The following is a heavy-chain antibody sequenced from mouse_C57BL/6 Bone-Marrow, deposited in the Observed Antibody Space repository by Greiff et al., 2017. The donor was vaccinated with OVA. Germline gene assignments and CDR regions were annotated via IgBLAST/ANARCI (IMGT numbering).Heavy chain of an antibody. CDR1: GFNITDYY. Sequence: VQLQQSGAELVKPGASVKLSCTASGFNITDYYMHWVKQRTEQGLEWIGRIDPEDGDTKYAPKFQGKATITADTSSNTAYLQLSSLTSEDTAVYYCARGDDSSYSWFAYWGQGTLVTVSA. D-gene: IGHD3-2*01. CDR3: ARGDDSSYSWFAY. J-gene: IGHJ3*01. CDR2: IDPEDGDT. V-gene: IGHV14-2*01.